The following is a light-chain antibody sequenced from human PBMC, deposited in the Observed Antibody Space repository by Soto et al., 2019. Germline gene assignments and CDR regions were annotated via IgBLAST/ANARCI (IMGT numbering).Light chain of an antibody. CDR1: ETISSN. CDR2: GAS. J-gene: IGKJ3*01. V-gene: IGKV3D-15*01. Sequence: EIMMTQSPATLSVSPGERVTLSCRATETISSNLAWYHQRPGQAPRLLIYGASIRATGVPARFRGSGSGSEFTLTISSLQSDDFGIYYCQHDKNWPPTVTFGPGTKVDLK. CDR3: QHDKNWPPTVT.